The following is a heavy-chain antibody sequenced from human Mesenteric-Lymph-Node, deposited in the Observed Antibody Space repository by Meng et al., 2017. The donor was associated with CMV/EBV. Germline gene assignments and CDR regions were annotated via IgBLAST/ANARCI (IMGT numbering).Heavy chain of an antibody. CDR2: SIPIFGTA. CDR3: AREVGTQNWNDVKWFDP. CDR1: GSFRTYG. V-gene: IGHV1-69*05. D-gene: IGHD1-1*01. Sequence: GSFRTYGISWVRQAPGQGLEWMGGSIPIFGTAKYAQKFQGRVTITTDDSTSTAYMELNGLTSEDTAVYYCAREVGTQNWNDVKWFDPWGQGTLVTVSS. J-gene: IGHJ5*02.